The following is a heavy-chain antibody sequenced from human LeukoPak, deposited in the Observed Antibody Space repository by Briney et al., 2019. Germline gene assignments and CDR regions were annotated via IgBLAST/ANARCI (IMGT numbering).Heavy chain of an antibody. V-gene: IGHV4-59*01. CDR1: GGSISSYY. Sequence: PSETLSLTCTVSGGSISSYYWSWIRQPPGKGLEWIGYIYYSGSTNYNPSLKSRVTISVDTSKNQFSLKLSSVTAADTAVYYCASLPRYRSGGSCYSDFDYWGQGTLVTVSS. CDR3: ASLPRYRSGGSCYSDFDY. CDR2: IYYSGST. J-gene: IGHJ4*02. D-gene: IGHD2-15*01.